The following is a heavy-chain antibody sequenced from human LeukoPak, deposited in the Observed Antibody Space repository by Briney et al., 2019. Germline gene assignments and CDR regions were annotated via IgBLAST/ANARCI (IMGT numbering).Heavy chain of an antibody. CDR3: ARLRDNSGYHFDN. Sequence: SETLSLTCTVSGGSISGYYWSWIRQPPGKGLEWIGYIYYSGSTNYNPSLKSRVTISLDTSKNQFSLRLSAVTAADTAVYYCARLRDNSGYHFDNWGQGALVTASS. CDR2: IYYSGST. CDR1: GGSISGYY. D-gene: IGHD3-22*01. V-gene: IGHV4-59*01. J-gene: IGHJ4*02.